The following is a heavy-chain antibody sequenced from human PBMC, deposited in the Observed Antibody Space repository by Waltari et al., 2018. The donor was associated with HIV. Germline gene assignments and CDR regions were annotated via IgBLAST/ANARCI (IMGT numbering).Heavy chain of an antibody. CDR2: ISSSSTYI. D-gene: IGHD5-18*01. CDR3: ARDTARGRFDD. Sequence: EVQLVESGGGLVKPGESLRLSCAASGFTFRSYSLNWVRQAPGKGLEWVASISSSSTYIYYADSLRGRFSISRDNAKKSLYLQLNSLRVEDTAVYFCARDTARGRFDDWGQGTPVTVSS. CDR1: GFTFRSYS. V-gene: IGHV3-21*02. J-gene: IGHJ4*02.